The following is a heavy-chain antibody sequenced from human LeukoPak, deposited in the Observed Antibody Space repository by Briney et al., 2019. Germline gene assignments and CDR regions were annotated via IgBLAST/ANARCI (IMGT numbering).Heavy chain of an antibody. J-gene: IGHJ5*02. CDR2: ISSSSSYI. CDR3: ARAQKVVVVVAATPFEFNWFDP. CDR1: GFTFSSYS. Sequence: GGSLRLSCAASGFTFSSYSMNWVRQAPGKGLEWVSSISSSSSYIYYADSVKGRFTISRDNAKNSLYLQMNSLRAEDTALYYCARAQKVVVVVAATPFEFNWFDPWGQGTLVTVSS. D-gene: IGHD2-15*01. V-gene: IGHV3-21*04.